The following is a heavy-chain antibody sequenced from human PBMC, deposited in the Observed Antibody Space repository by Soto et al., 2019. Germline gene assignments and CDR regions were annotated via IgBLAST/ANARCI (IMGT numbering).Heavy chain of an antibody. D-gene: IGHD5-18*01. CDR1: GFTFSSYG. CDR2: ISYDGSNK. J-gene: IGHJ4*02. Sequence: QVQLVESGGGVVQPGRSLRLSCAASGFTFSSYGMHWVRQAPGKGLEWVAVISYDGSNKYYADSVKGRFTISRDNSKNTLYLQMNSLRAEDTAVYYCAKGPYTAMVSWRQGTLVTVSS. CDR3: AKGPYTAMVS. V-gene: IGHV3-30*18.